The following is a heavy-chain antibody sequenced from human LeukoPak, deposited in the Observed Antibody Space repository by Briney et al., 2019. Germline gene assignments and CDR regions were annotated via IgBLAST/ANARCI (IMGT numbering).Heavy chain of an antibody. Sequence: ASVKVSCKVSGYTLTELSMHWVRQAPGKGLEWMGGFDHEDGETIYAQEFQDRVTLTEDTSRDTAYMELSSLRSDDTAVYYCATNDRYCSGGSYYSWDYWGQGTLVTVSS. V-gene: IGHV1-24*01. CDR3: ATNDRYCSGGSYYSWDY. CDR2: FDHEDGET. J-gene: IGHJ4*02. D-gene: IGHD2-15*01. CDR1: GYTLTELS.